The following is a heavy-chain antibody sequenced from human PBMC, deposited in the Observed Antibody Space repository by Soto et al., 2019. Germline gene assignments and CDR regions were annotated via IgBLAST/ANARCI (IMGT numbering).Heavy chain of an antibody. V-gene: IGHV4-59*08. Sequence: QVQLQESGPGLVKPSETLSLTCTVSGGSISSYYWSWIRQPPGKGLEWIGYIYYSGSTNYNPSLKSRVTISVDTSKNQFSLKLSSVTAADTAVYYCARTPIHDYGDQSYWYFDLWGRGTLVTVSS. J-gene: IGHJ2*01. CDR3: ARTPIHDYGDQSYWYFDL. D-gene: IGHD4-17*01. CDR1: GGSISSYY. CDR2: IYYSGST.